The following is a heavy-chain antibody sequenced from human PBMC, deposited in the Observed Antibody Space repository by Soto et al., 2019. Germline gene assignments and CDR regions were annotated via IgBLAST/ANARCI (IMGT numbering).Heavy chain of an antibody. CDR1: GFSLSTSGVG. J-gene: IGHJ4*02. D-gene: IGHD6-13*01. CDR2: IYWDDDK. V-gene: IGHV2-5*02. Sequence: QITLKESGPTLVKPTQTLTLTCTFSGFSLSTSGVGVGWIRQPPGKALEWLALIYWDDDKRYSPSLKSRLTITMDTSKNQVVLTMTNMDPVDTATYYCAPEIAAAGTESYYYWGQGTLVTVSS. CDR3: APEIAAAGTESYYY.